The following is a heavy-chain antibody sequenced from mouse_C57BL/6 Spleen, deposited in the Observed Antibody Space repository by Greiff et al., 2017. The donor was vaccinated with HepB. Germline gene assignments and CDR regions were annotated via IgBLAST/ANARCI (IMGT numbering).Heavy chain of an antibody. D-gene: IGHD1-1*01. CDR3: ARSSPFITGRDYAMDY. CDR1: GFSLTSYG. V-gene: IGHV2-2*01. Sequence: QVQLKQSGPGLVQPSQSLSITCTVSGFSLTSYGVHWVRQSPGKGLEWLGVIWSGGSTDYNAAFISRLSISKDNSKSQVFFKMNSLQADDTAIYYCARSSPFITGRDYAMDYWGQGTSVTVSS. CDR2: IWSGGST. J-gene: IGHJ4*01.